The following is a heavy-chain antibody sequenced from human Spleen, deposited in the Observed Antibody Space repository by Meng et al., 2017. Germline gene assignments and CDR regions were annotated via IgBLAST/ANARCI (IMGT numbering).Heavy chain of an antibody. D-gene: IGHD5-18*01. V-gene: IGHV4-61*01. Sequence: QVHLQEAGPGLGRPSETLSLTCTVSGGSVSRGSYYWGWIRQPPGKGLEWIGYIYYTGSTNYNPSLKSRVTISVDTSTNRFSLKLSSVTAADTAVYYCARHAVYTAKFDSWGQGSLVTVSS. J-gene: IGHJ4*02. CDR2: IYYTGST. CDR1: GGSVSRGSYY. CDR3: ARHAVYTAKFDS.